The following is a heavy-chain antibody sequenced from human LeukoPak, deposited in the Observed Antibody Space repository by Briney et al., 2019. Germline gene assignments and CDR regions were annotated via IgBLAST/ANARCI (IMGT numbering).Heavy chain of an antibody. V-gene: IGHV3-7*01. CDR3: AKDIANYYDSSGLDY. Sequence: GGSLRLSCAASGFTFSSYWMSWVRQAPGKGLEWVANIKQDGSEKYYVDSVKGRFTISRDNAKNSLYLQMNSLRAEDTAVYYCAKDIANYYDSSGLDYWGQGTLVTVSS. J-gene: IGHJ4*02. CDR1: GFTFSSYW. CDR2: IKQDGSEK. D-gene: IGHD3-22*01.